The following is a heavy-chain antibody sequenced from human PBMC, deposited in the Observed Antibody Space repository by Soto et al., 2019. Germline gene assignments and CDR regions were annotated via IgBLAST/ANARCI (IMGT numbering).Heavy chain of an antibody. CDR3: AREAWYSSGCFDP. V-gene: IGHV1-69*01. Sequence: QVQLVQSGAEVKKPGSSVKVSCTASGGTFSSYAISWVRQAPGKGLEWMGGIIPIFGTANYAQKFQGRVTITADESTRTAYMELSSLSSEDTAVYYCAREAWYSSGCFDPWGQGTLVTVSS. CDR2: IIPIFGTA. J-gene: IGHJ5*02. CDR1: GGTFSSYA. D-gene: IGHD6-19*01.